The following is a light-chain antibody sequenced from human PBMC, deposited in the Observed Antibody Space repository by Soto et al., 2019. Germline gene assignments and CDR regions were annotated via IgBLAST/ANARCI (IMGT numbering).Light chain of an antibody. CDR1: QSVSSH. CDR2: DAS. V-gene: IGKV3-11*01. CDR3: QQRSNWSIT. J-gene: IGKJ4*01. Sequence: IGLTQSPATLSLSPGERATLSCRASQSVSSHFAWYQQKPGQAPRLLIYDASNRATGIPARFSGSGSGTDFTLTISSLEPEDFAVYYCQQRSNWSITCGGGTKVE.